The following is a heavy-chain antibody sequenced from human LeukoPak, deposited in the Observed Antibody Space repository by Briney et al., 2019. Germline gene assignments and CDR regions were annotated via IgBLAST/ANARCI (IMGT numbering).Heavy chain of an antibody. CDR1: GFTFSSYA. Sequence: PGGSLRLSCAASGFTFSSYAMSWVRQAPGKGLEWVSAISGSGGSTYYADSVKGRFTISRDNSKNTLYLQMSSLRAEDTAVYYCAKNDGYSGYSDYWGQGTLVTVSS. J-gene: IGHJ4*02. D-gene: IGHD5-12*01. CDR3: AKNDGYSGYSDY. V-gene: IGHV3-23*01. CDR2: ISGSGGST.